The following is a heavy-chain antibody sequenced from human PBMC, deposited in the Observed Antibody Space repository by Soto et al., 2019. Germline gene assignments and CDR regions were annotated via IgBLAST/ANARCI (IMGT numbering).Heavy chain of an antibody. V-gene: IGHV1-69*04. CDR1: GGTFSSYT. Sequence: SVKVSCKASGGTFSSYTVSWVRQAPGQGLEWMGRIIPILGIANYAQKFQGRVTITADKSTSTAYMELSSLRSEDTAVYYCARDLTHYGDYEIRWFDPWGQGTLVTVSS. J-gene: IGHJ5*02. CDR2: IIPILGIA. D-gene: IGHD4-17*01. CDR3: ARDLTHYGDYEIRWFDP.